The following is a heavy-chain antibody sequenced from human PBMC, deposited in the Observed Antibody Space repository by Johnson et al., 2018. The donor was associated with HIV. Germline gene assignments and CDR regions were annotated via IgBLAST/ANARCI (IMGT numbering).Heavy chain of an antibody. V-gene: IGHV3-13*01. J-gene: IGHJ3*02. CDR2: IDTSGDT. CDR3: ARGSSSWYGVFDAFDI. D-gene: IGHD6-13*01. CDR1: GFTFSAYE. Sequence: VQLVESGGGLVQPGRSLRLSCAASGFTFSAYEMHWVRQSTGKGLEWVSSIDTSGDTYYPDSVKGRFTISRDNAKNSLYLQMNSLRAEDTAVYYCARGSSSWYGVFDAFDIWGQGTMVTVSS.